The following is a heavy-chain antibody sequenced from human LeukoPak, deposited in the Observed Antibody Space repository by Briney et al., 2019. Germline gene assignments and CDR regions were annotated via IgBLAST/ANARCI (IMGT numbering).Heavy chain of an antibody. CDR1: GFTFSSYA. D-gene: IGHD3-22*01. CDR2: ISGSGGST. J-gene: IGHJ4*02. CDR3: AKIVVVNYYFDY. Sequence: GGSLRLSCAASGFTFSSYAMSWVRQAPGKGLEWVSAISGSGGSTYYTDSVKGRFTISRDNSKNTLYLQMNSLRAEDTAVYYCAKIVVVNYYFDYWGQGTLVTVSS. V-gene: IGHV3-23*01.